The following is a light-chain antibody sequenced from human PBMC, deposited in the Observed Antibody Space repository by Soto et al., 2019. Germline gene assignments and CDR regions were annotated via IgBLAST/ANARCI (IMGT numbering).Light chain of an antibody. CDR1: QPISSW. J-gene: IGKJ5*01. V-gene: IGKV1-5*03. CDR2: KAS. CDR3: QQSYSTPIT. Sequence: DIQMTQSPPTLSASVGDRVTITCRASQPISSWLAWYHQKPGKAPKILIYKASSLESGVPSRFSGSGSGTEFTLTISSLQPEDFATYYCQQSYSTPITFGQGTRLEIK.